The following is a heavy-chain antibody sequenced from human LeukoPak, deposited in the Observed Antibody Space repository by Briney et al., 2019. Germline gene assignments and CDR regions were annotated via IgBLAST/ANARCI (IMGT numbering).Heavy chain of an antibody. V-gene: IGHV4-59*01. CDR3: ASSEYSSSSPDY. J-gene: IGHJ4*02. Sequence: PSETLSLTCTVSGGSISSYYWSWIRQPPGKGLEWVGYIYYSGSSNYNPSLKSRVTISVDTSKNQFSLKLSSVTAADTAVYYCASSEYSSSSPDYWGQGTLVTVSS. CDR1: GGSISSYY. CDR2: IYYSGSS. D-gene: IGHD6-6*01.